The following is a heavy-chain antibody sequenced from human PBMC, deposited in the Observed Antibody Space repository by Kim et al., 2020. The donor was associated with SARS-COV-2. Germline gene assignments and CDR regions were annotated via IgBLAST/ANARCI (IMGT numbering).Heavy chain of an antibody. D-gene: IGHD3-22*01. J-gene: IGHJ4*02. V-gene: IGHV4-34*01. CDR2: INHSGST. CDR3: ARGKRDYRYTMIVVPHPSYFDY. CDR1: GGSFSGYY. Sequence: SETLSLTCAVYGGSFSGYYWSWIRQPPGKGLEWIGEINHSGSTNYNPSLKSRVTISVDTSKNQFSLKLSSVTAADTAVYYCARGKRDYRYTMIVVPHPSYFDYWGQGTLVTVSS.